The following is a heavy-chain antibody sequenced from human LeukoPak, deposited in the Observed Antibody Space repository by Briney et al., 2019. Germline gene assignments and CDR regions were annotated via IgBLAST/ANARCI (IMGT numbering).Heavy chain of an antibody. Sequence: PSETLSLTRTVSGSSISTSYWTWIRQPPGKGLEWIGYIYYTGSTIYNPSLKSRVTMAADTSKNQFSLRLTSVTAADTAVYYCSGSAAPSDAFDVWGQGTVVTVSS. CDR3: SGSAAPSDAFDV. D-gene: IGHD1-26*01. CDR2: IYYTGST. V-gene: IGHV4-59*08. J-gene: IGHJ3*01. CDR1: GSSISTSY.